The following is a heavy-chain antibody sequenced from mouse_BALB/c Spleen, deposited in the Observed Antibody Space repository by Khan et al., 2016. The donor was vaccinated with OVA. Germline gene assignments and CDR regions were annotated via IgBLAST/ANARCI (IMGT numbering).Heavy chain of an antibody. CDR3: ASELGRYYAMDY. CDR1: GYSITSDYA. Sequence: EVQLVESGPGLVKPSQSLSLTCTVAGYSITSDYAWNWIRQFPGNKLEWMGYISYSGSTGYNPSLKSRISITRDTSKNQFFLQLNSVTTEDTATXYCASELGRYYAMDYWGQGTSVTVSS. CDR2: ISYSGST. J-gene: IGHJ4*01. D-gene: IGHD4-1*01. V-gene: IGHV3-2*02.